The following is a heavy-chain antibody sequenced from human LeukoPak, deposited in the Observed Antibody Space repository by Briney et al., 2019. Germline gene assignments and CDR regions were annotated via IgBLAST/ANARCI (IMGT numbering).Heavy chain of an antibody. Sequence: SETLSLTCTVSGGSISSSSYYWDWIRQPPGKGLEWIGSIYYSGSTDYSPSLESRVTIFVDTSKNEFSLNMSSVTAADTAVYYCARHLQDSYYYYMDVWGKGTTVTVSS. CDR2: IYYSGST. J-gene: IGHJ6*03. CDR1: GGSISSSSYY. V-gene: IGHV4-39*01. CDR3: ARHLQDSYYYYMDV. D-gene: IGHD5-24*01.